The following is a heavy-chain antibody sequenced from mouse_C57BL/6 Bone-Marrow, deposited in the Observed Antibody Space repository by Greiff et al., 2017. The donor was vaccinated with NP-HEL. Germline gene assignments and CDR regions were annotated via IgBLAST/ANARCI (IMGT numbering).Heavy chain of an antibody. J-gene: IGHJ4*01. V-gene: IGHV1-69*01. CDR3: AREGAYYAMDY. Sequence: QVQLQQPGAELVMPGASVKLSCKASGYTFTSYWMHWVKQRPGQGLEWIGEIDPSVSYTNYNQKFKGKSTLTVDKSSSTAYMQLSSLTSEDSAVYYCAREGAYYAMDYWGQGTSVTVSS. CDR2: IDPSVSYT. CDR1: GYTFTSYW.